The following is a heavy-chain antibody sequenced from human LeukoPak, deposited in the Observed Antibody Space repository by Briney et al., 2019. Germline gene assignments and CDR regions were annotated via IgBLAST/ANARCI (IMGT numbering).Heavy chain of an antibody. D-gene: IGHD3-22*01. V-gene: IGHV3-33*06. J-gene: IGHJ6*03. CDR2: IWYDGSNK. CDR1: GFTFSSYG. CDR3: AKDGTYYYDSSGYQRYYYYYMDV. Sequence: GGSLRLSCAASGFTFSSYGMHWVRQAPGKGLEWVAVIWYDGSNKYYADSVKGRFTISRDNSKNTLYLQMNSLRAKDTAVYYCAKDGTYYYDSSGYQRYYYYYMDVWGKGTTVTVSS.